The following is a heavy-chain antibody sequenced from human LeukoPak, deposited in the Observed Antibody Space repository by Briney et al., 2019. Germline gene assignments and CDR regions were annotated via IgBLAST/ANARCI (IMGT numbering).Heavy chain of an antibody. CDR3: ARGGSSWAVETDYYYMDV. V-gene: IGHV1-69*13. CDR1: GGTFSSYA. J-gene: IGHJ6*03. CDR2: IIPIFGTA. D-gene: IGHD6-13*01. Sequence: GASVKVSCKASGGTFSSYAISWVRQAPGQGLEWMGGIIPIFGTASYAQKFQGRVTITADESTSTAYMELSSLRSEDTAVYYCARGGSSWAVETDYYYMDVWGKGTTVTISS.